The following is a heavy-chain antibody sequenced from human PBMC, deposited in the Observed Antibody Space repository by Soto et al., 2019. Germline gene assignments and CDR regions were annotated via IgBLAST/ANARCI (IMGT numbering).Heavy chain of an antibody. J-gene: IGHJ5*02. CDR2: IYYSGST. D-gene: IGHD6-13*01. V-gene: IGHV4-59*01. Sequence: SETLSLTCTVSGGSISSYCWSWIRQPPGKGLEWIGYIYYSGSTNYNPSLKSRVTISVDTSKNQFSLKLSSVTAADTAVYYCARNGPPTAAGLLLNWFDPWGQGTLVTVSS. CDR3: ARNGPPTAAGLLLNWFDP. CDR1: GGSISSYC.